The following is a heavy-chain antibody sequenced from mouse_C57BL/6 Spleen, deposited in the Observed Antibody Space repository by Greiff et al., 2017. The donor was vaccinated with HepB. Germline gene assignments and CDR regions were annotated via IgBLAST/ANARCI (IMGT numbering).Heavy chain of an antibody. CDR2: IWGGGST. D-gene: IGHD4-1*01. J-gene: IGHJ1*03. V-gene: IGHV2-9*01. Sequence: QVQLKQSGPGLVAPSQSLSITCTVSGFSLTSYGVDWVRQPPGKGLEWLGVIWGGGSTNYNSALMSRLSISKDNSKSQVFLKMNSLQTDDTAMYYCAKRAKLGRGDWYFDVWGTGTTVTVSS. CDR3: AKRAKLGRGDWYFDV. CDR1: GFSLTSYG.